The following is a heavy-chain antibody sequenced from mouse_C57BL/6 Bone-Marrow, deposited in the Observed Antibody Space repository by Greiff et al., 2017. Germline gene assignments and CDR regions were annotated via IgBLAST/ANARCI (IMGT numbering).Heavy chain of an antibody. CDR1: GYTFTSYW. CDR3: ASLRGDY. J-gene: IGHJ4*01. CDR2: IYPGSGST. Sequence: VQLQQPGAELVKPGASVKMSCKASGYTFTSYWITWVKQRPGQGLEWIGDIYPGSGSTNYNEKFKGKATLTVDKSSSTAYMQLSSLTSEDSAVYYCASLRGDYWGQGTSVTVSS. V-gene: IGHV1-55*01.